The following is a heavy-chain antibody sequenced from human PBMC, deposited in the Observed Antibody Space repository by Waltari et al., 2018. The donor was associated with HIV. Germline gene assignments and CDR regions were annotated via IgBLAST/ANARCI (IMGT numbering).Heavy chain of an antibody. CDR3: ARDRGDSFFPY. J-gene: IGHJ4*02. CDR1: GFTVSSNY. V-gene: IGHV3-53*01. CDR2: IYSVGST. Sequence: EVQLVQSGGGLIQPGGSLRLSCAASGFTVSSNYMSWVRQAPGQGLEGVSVIYSVGSTFYADSVQGRFTISRDNAKNTLFLKLNSLRAEDTAVYYCARDRGDSFFPYWGQGTLVTVSS. D-gene: IGHD5-18*01.